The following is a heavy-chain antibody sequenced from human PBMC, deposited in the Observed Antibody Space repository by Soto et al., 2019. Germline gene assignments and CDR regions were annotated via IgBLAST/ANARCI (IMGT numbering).Heavy chain of an antibody. CDR1: GFTLSSYS. V-gene: IGHV3-21*01. CDR3: ARKGNHYDIDTYYLFDY. J-gene: IGHJ4*02. D-gene: IGHD3-22*01. Sequence: PLVESGGGLVKPGGSLRLSCAASGFTLSSYSMNWVRQVPGKGLEWVSSISSSSAYIYYADSVRGRFTISRDNAKNSLFLQMHNLRAEDTAVYYCARKGNHYDIDTYYLFDYWGQGTLVTVSS. CDR2: ISSSSAYI.